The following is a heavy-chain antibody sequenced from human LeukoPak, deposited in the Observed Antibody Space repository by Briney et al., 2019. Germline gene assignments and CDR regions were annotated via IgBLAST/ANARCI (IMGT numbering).Heavy chain of an antibody. CDR3: ARESIAAAVYYYYYYMDV. J-gene: IGHJ6*03. CDR1: GFTFSSDS. V-gene: IGHV3-21*01. CDR2: IRSSSIYI. Sequence: GGSLRLSCAASGFTFSSDSMNWVRQAPGKGLQWVSSIRSSSIYIYYADSVKGRFTISRDNAKNSMYLQMNSLRAEDTAVYYCARESIAAAVYYYYYYMDVWGKGTTVTVYS. D-gene: IGHD6-13*01.